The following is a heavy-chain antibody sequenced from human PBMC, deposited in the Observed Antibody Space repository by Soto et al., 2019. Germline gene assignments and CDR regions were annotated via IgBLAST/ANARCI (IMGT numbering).Heavy chain of an antibody. V-gene: IGHV3-11*01. D-gene: IGHD3-3*01. CDR1: GFTFSDYY. Sequence: GGSLRLSCAASGFTFSDYYMSWIRQAPGKGLEWVSYISSSGSTIYYADSVKGRFTISRDNAKNSLYLQMNSLRAEDTALYYFARGSHYDFWSGPLDYWGQGTLVTVSS. CDR3: ARGSHYDFWSGPLDY. J-gene: IGHJ4*02. CDR2: ISSSGSTI.